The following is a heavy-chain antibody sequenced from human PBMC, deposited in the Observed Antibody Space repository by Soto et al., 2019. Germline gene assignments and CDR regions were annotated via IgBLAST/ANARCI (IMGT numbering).Heavy chain of an antibody. CDR1: GGTFSSYA. D-gene: IGHD4-4*01. Sequence: ASVKVSCKASGGTFSSYAISWVRQAPGQGLEWMGGIIPIFGTANYAQKFQGRVTITADESTSTAYMELSSLRSEDTAVYYCARGGRLLQSDFPPEPSYYGMDVWGQGTTVTVSS. CDR3: ARGGRLLQSDFPPEPSYYGMDV. V-gene: IGHV1-69*13. J-gene: IGHJ6*02. CDR2: IIPIFGTA.